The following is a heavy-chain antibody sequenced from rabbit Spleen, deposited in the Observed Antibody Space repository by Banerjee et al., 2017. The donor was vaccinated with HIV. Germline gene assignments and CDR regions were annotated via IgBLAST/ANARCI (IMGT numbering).Heavy chain of an antibody. CDR3: ARTTYGYDDYADLYYAAMDL. CDR1: GVSFSFNSY. V-gene: IGHV1S40*01. J-gene: IGHJ6*01. Sequence: QSLEESGGDLVKPGASLTLTCTASGVSFSFNSYMCWVRQAPGKGLEWIACIDTDSSGFTYFASWAKGRFTISKTSSATVTLQMTSLTAADTATYFCARTTYGYDDYADLYYAAMDLWGPGTLVTVS. CDR2: IDTDSSGFT. D-gene: IGHD6-1*01.